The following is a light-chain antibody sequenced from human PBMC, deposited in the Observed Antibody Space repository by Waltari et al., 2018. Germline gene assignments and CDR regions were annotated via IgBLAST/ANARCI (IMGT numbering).Light chain of an antibody. CDR3: SSYIRSSTLGV. CDR2: EVT. CDR1: SSDVGGYHY. J-gene: IGLJ3*02. V-gene: IGLV2-14*01. Sequence: QSALTQPASVSGSPGQSITISCTGTSSDVGGYHYVSWYQQHPGKAPKLLIYEVTYRPSGVSNRFSGSKSGNTASLTISGLQAEDEADYYCSSYIRSSTLGVFSGGTKLTVL.